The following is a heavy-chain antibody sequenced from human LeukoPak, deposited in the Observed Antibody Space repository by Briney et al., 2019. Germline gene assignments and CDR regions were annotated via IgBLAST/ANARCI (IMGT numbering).Heavy chain of an antibody. V-gene: IGHV3-21*01. Sequence: GRSLKLSCAASGFTFSSYGMHWVRQAPGKGLEWVSSISSSSSYIYYADSVRGRFTISRDNAKNSLYLQLNSLRAEDTAVYYYARDFGNGISASGSSFDYWGQGTLVTVSS. J-gene: IGHJ4*02. CDR1: GFTFSSYG. CDR3: ARDFGNGISASGSSFDY. D-gene: IGHD3-10*01. CDR2: ISSSSSYI.